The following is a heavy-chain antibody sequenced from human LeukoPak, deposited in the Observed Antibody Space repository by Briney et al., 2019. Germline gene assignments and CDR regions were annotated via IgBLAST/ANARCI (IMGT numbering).Heavy chain of an antibody. D-gene: IGHD4-17*01. CDR3: ARDRSHGYGDHGAFDI. CDR1: GGTFSSYA. V-gene: IGHV1-69*05. Sequence: SVKVSCKASGGTFSSYAISWVRQAPGQGLELMGGIIPIFGTANYAQKFQGRVTITTDESTSTAYMELSSLRSEDTAVYYCARDRSHGYGDHGAFDIWGQGTMVTVSS. J-gene: IGHJ3*02. CDR2: IIPIFGTA.